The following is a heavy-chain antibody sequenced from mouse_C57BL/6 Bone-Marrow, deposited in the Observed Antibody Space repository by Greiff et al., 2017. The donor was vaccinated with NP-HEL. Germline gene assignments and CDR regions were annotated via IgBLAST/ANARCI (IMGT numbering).Heavy chain of an antibody. CDR3: ARAHDYGSSWFAY. CDR2: INPNNGGT. J-gene: IGHJ3*01. CDR1: GYTFTDYN. V-gene: IGHV1-18*01. D-gene: IGHD1-1*01. Sequence: EVQLQESGPELVKPGASVKIPCKASGYTFTDYNMDWVKQSHGKSLEWIGDINPNNGGTIYNQKFKGKATLTVDKSSSTAYMELRSLTSEDTSVYYCARAHDYGSSWFAYWGQGTLVTVSA.